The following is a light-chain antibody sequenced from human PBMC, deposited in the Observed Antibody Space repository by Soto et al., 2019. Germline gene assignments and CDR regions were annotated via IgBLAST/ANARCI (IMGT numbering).Light chain of an antibody. CDR2: YDS. Sequence: SYELTQPPSVSVAPGKTARITCGGNNIGSKTVHWYQQKPGQAPVLVIYYDSDRPSGIPERFSGSNSGNTATLPISRVEAGDEADYYCQVWDSSSDHPVFGGGTKVTVL. J-gene: IGLJ2*01. V-gene: IGLV3-21*04. CDR1: NIGSKT. CDR3: QVWDSSSDHPV.